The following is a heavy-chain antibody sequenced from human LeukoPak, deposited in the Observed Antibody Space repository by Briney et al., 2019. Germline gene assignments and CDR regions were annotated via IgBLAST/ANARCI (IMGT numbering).Heavy chain of an antibody. J-gene: IGHJ4*02. CDR3: ARVDFSAWDY. CDR2: ISSRSRTI. V-gene: IGHV3-48*04. CDR1: GFIFSSYD. D-gene: IGHD3/OR15-3a*01. Sequence: GGSLRLSCAASGFIFSSYDFNWVRQAPGKGLEWVSYISSRSRTIYYADSVKGRFTISRDNAKNSLYLQMNSLRAEDTAVYYCARVDFSAWDYWGQGTLVTVSS.